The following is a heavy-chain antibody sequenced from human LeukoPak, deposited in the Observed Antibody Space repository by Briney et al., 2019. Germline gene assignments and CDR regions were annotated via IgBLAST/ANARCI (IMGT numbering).Heavy chain of an antibody. CDR3: ARADYGYMDV. CDR2: IYGSGST. D-gene: IGHD4/OR15-4a*01. J-gene: IGHJ6*03. Sequence: SETLSLTCTVSGGSISSGSNYWTWIRQPPGKGLECIGYIYGSGSTNYNPSLKSRVTISVDTSKNQFSLKLTSVTAADTAVYYCARADYGYMDVWGKGTTVTVSS. V-gene: IGHV4-61*01. CDR1: GGSISSGSNY.